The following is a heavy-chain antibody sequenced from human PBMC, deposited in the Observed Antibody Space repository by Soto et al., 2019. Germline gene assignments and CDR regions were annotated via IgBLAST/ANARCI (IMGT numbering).Heavy chain of an antibody. Sequence: SVKVSCKASGGTFSSFGISWVRQAPGQGLEWMGGIIPVFGRPDYAQRFRGRLTITADESTNTGYMELIDLRSEDTAVYYCAREGSGYNFWGQGTQVTVSS. V-gene: IGHV1-69*13. CDR3: AREGSGYNF. CDR1: GGTFSSFG. J-gene: IGHJ1*01. D-gene: IGHD5-12*01. CDR2: IIPVFGRP.